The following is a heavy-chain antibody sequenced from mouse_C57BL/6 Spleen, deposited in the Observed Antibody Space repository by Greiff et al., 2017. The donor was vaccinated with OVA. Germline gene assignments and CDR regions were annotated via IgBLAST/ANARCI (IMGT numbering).Heavy chain of an antibody. V-gene: IGHV5-4*03. CDR2: ISDGGSYT. CDR1: GFTFSSYA. CDR3: ASLYDYDDGVSFAY. D-gene: IGHD2-4*01. Sequence: EVKLVESGGGLVKPGGSLKLSCAASGFTFSSYAMSWVRQTPEKRLEWVATISDGGSYTYYPDNVKGRFTISRDNAKNNLYLQMSHLKSEDTAMYYCASLYDYDDGVSFAYWGQGTLVTVSA. J-gene: IGHJ3*01.